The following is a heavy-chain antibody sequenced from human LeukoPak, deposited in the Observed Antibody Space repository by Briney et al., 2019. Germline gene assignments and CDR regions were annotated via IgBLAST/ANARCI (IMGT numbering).Heavy chain of an antibody. Sequence: GGSLRLSCAASGFTFNSYSMNWVRQAPGKGLEWVSSISSSSYIYYADSVRGRFTISRDNAKNSLYLQMNSLRAEDTAVYYCAGDYGDYGGYYWGQGTLVTVSS. CDR3: AGDYGDYGGYY. V-gene: IGHV3-21*01. CDR1: GFTFNSYS. J-gene: IGHJ4*02. CDR2: ISSSSYI. D-gene: IGHD4-17*01.